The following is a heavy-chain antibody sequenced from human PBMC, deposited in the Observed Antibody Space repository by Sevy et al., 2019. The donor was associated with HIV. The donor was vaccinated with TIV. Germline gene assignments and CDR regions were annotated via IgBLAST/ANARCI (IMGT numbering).Heavy chain of an antibody. J-gene: IGHJ6*02. CDR2: IRYDGSTK. CDR3: VKGPHPAVTTSYGMDV. V-gene: IGHV3-30*02. Sequence: GGSLGLSCAASGFTFKNFGMHWVRQAPGKGLEWVTFIRYDGSTKYYADSVRGRFTISRDNSKRTLYLQMNSLRPADTAVYYCVKGPHPAVTTSYGMDVWGQGTTVTVSS. CDR1: GFTFKNFG. D-gene: IGHD4-17*01.